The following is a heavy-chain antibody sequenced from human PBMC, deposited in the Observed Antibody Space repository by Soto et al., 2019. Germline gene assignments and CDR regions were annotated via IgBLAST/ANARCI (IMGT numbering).Heavy chain of an antibody. V-gene: IGHV3-7*05. CDR3: ATGYCSGTSCYAGALDI. CDR2: IKKEGSEK. CDR1: GFTFSNHW. D-gene: IGHD2-2*01. Sequence: EVQLVESGGGLVQPGGSLRLSCAASGFTFSNHWMSWVRQAPGKGLEWVAKIKKEGSEKYYVDSVKGRFTISRDNAKNSLYLQMNSLRVEDTAVYYCATGYCSGTSCYAGALDIWGQGTMVTVSS. J-gene: IGHJ3*02.